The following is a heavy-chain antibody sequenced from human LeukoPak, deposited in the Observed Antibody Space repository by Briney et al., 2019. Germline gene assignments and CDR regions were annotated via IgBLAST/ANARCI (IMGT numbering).Heavy chain of an antibody. D-gene: IGHD5-12*01. CDR1: GFSFNNYA. V-gene: IGHV3-23*01. Sequence: TGGPLRLSCVASGFSFNNYAMNWVRKAPGKGLEWVSLIIGSSGSAFYADSVKGRFTISRDKSKNTLYLQMNSLRAEDTSVYYCAKGAYDYIEIAYFDYWGQGSLVTVSS. CDR2: IIGSSGSA. J-gene: IGHJ4*02. CDR3: AKGAYDYIEIAYFDY.